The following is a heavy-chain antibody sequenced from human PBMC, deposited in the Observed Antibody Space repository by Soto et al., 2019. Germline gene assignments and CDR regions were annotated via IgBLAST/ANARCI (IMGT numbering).Heavy chain of an antibody. V-gene: IGHV4-30-4*01. CDR2: IYYSGST. Sequence: SETLSLTCTVSGGSISSGDYYWSWIRQPPGKGLEWIGYIYYSGSTYYNPSLKSRVTISVDTSKNQFSLKLSSVTAADTAVYYXXXXGCSGGSCYSSVYAFDIWGQGTMVTVSS. D-gene: IGHD2-15*01. CDR1: GGSISSGDYY. CDR3: XXXGCSGGSCYSSVYAFDI. J-gene: IGHJ3*02.